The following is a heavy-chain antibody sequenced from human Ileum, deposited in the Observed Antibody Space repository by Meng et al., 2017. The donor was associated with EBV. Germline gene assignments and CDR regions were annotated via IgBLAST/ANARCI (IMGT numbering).Heavy chain of an antibody. Sequence: SGAEVKKPWASVKVSCKALTYINHWVHWVRQAPGQGLEWMGVINPSGDKTTYGRKFRDRVTMTRDTSTNTLFMEVSSLRSEDTAMYYCATDNSVEDITWWFDPWGQGTLVTVSS. CDR1: TYINHW. D-gene: IGHD2-15*01. CDR2: INPSGDKT. J-gene: IGHJ5*02. V-gene: IGHV1-46*01. CDR3: ATDNSVEDITWWFDP.